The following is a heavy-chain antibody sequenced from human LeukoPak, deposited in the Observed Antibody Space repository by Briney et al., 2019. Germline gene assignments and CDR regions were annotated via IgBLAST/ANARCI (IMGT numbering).Heavy chain of an antibody. CDR2: IDSDGSST. CDR3: ARGGMTTVTGSDY. J-gene: IGHJ4*02. CDR1: GFTFRTYW. V-gene: IGHV3-74*01. D-gene: IGHD4-17*01. Sequence: GGSLRLSCAASGFTFRTYWMHWVRQAPGKGLVWVSRIDSDGSSTNYADSVKGRFTISRDNANNTLYLQMNSLRAEDTAVYYCARGGMTTVTGSDYWGQGTLVTVSS.